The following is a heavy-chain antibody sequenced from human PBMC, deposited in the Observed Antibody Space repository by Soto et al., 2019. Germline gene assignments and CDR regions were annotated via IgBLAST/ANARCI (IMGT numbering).Heavy chain of an antibody. CDR1: GGTFSSYT. V-gene: IGHV1-69*02. Sequence: ASVKVSCKASGGTFSSYTISWVRQAPGQGLEWMGRIIPILGIANYAQKFQGRVTITADKSTSTAYMELSSLRSADTAVYYCARPNGYSSSWYGAFDIWGQGTMVTVSS. D-gene: IGHD6-13*01. J-gene: IGHJ3*02. CDR2: IIPILGIA. CDR3: ARPNGYSSSWYGAFDI.